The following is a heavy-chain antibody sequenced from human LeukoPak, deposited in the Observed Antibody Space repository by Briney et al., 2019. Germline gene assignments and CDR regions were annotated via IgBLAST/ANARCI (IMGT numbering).Heavy chain of an antibody. V-gene: IGHV3-9*01. J-gene: IGHJ4*02. Sequence: GGSLRLSCAASGFTFDDYAMHWVRQAPGKGLEWVSGISWNSGSIGYADSVKGRFTISRDNAKNSLYLQMNSLRAEDTALYYCAKDSHSGSYDYWGQGTLVTVSS. CDR1: GFTFDDYA. D-gene: IGHD3-10*01. CDR3: AKDSHSGSYDY. CDR2: ISWNSGSI.